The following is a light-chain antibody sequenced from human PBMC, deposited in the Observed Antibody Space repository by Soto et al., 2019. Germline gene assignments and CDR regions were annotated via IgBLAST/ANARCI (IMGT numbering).Light chain of an antibody. CDR1: SSDVGGYNF. CDR2: DVS. Sequence: QSALTQPASVSGSPGQSITISCTGTSSDVGGYNFVSWYQHHPGKAPKLIIHDVSSRTSGVSTRFSASKSGNTASLTISGLQAEDEADYYCSSYATSRTHVAFGGGTKVTVL. CDR3: SSYATSRTHVA. V-gene: IGLV2-14*01. J-gene: IGLJ2*01.